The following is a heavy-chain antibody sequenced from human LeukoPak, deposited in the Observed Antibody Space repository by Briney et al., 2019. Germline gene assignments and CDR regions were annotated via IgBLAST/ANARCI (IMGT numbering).Heavy chain of an antibody. Sequence: PSQTLSLTCAVSGGSISSGGYSWSCIRQPPGKGLESIGYIYHSGSTYYNPSLNSRITISVNSSKNQFSLKLSSVTAADTAVYYCAGFYGSGSNWGQGTLVTVSS. CDR1: GGSISSGGYS. J-gene: IGHJ4*02. CDR3: AGFYGSGSN. V-gene: IGHV4-30-2*01. D-gene: IGHD3-10*01. CDR2: IYHSGST.